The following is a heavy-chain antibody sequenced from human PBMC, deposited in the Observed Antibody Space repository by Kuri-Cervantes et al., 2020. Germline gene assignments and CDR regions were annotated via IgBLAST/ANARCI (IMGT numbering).Heavy chain of an antibody. D-gene: IGHD6-19*01. CDR2: ISGSGGTT. CDR1: GFMFSSYW. CDR3: ANNKGYSSG. J-gene: IGHJ4*02. Sequence: GESLKISCIASGFMFSSYWMSWVRQAPGKGLEWVSAISGSGGTTYYADSVKGRFTISRDNSKNTLYLQMNSLRAEDTAVYYCANNKGYSSGWGQGTLVTVSS. V-gene: IGHV3-23*01.